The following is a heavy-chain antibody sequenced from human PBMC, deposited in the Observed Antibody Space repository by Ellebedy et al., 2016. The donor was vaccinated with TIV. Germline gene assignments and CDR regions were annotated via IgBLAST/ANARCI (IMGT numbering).Heavy chain of an antibody. V-gene: IGHV3-23*01. J-gene: IGHJ5*02. D-gene: IGHD5-18*01. CDR1: GFKFDNFA. Sequence: GESLKISCSASGFKFDNFAMNWVRQAPGKGLEWVSGISGSGGRTYHADSVKGRFTISRDNRKNTLYLQMSGLRAEDTAIYFCAKVVFGYSYGYGPLDSWGQGILVTVSS. CDR3: AKVVFGYSYGYGPLDS. CDR2: ISGSGGRT.